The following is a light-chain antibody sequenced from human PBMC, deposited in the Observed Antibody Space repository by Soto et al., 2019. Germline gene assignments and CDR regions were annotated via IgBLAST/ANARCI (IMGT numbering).Light chain of an antibody. J-gene: IGKJ1*01. CDR3: QQRSNWLWT. CDR2: DAS. CDR1: QSVSSY. V-gene: IGKV3-11*01. Sequence: DIVLTQSPATLSLSPGERATLSCRASQSVSSYLAWYQQKPGQAPRLLIYDASNRATGIPARFSGSGSGTDSTLTISSLEPEDFAVYYCQQRSNWLWTFGQGTKVDIK.